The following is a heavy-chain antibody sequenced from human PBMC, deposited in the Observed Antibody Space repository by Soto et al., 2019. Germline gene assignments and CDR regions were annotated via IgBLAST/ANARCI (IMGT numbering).Heavy chain of an antibody. V-gene: IGHV3-33*01. Sequence: QEQLVESGGGVVQPGKSLRLSCSASGFDFLYFGMHWVRQAPGKGLEWVAVINYDGTKKDYIDSVKGRFTLSRDNAKQTLHLDMKNLRDDDTAVYYCARGKDNDLRGSVDFWGRGTLVSVSS. D-gene: IGHD1-1*01. J-gene: IGHJ4*02. CDR3: ARGKDNDLRGSVDF. CDR2: INYDGTKK. CDR1: GFDFLYFG.